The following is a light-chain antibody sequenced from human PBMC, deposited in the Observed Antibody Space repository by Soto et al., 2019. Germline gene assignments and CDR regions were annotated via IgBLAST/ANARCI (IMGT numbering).Light chain of an antibody. J-gene: IGKJ1*01. CDR1: QSISIW. V-gene: IGKV1-5*01. Sequence: DIQMTQSPSTLSASVGDRVTITCRASQSISIWLAWYQQKPGKAPKLLIYDASSLESGVPSRFSGSGSGTEFTLTISRLQPDDFAGDYCQHYNSYSGKFGQGTKVEIK. CDR2: DAS. CDR3: QHYNSYSGK.